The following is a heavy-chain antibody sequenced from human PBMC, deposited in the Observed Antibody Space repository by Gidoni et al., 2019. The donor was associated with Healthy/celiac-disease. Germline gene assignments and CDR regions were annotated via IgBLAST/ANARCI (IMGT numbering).Heavy chain of an antibody. CDR2: IYHSGST. J-gene: IGHJ3*02. CDR1: GYSISSGYY. V-gene: IGHV4-38-2*02. Sequence: QVQLQESGPGLVKPSETLSLTCTVSGYSISSGYYWGWIRQPPGKGLEWIGSIYHSGSTYYNPSLKSRVTISVDTSKNQFSLKLSSVTAADTAVYYCARAITLGAFDIWGQGTMVTVSS. D-gene: IGHD1-20*01. CDR3: ARAITLGAFDI.